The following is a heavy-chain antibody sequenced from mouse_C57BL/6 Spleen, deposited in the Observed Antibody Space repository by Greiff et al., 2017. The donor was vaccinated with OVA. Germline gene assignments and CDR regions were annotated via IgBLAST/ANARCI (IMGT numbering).Heavy chain of an antibody. CDR1: GYTFTSYW. Sequence: QVQLQQPGAELVKPGASVKMSCKASGYTFTSYWITWVKQRPGQGLEWIGDIYPGSGSTNYNEKFKSKATLTVDTSSSTAYMQLSSLTSEDSAVYYWASGVLRSSWFAYWGQGTLVTVSA. CDR3: ASGVLRSSWFAY. V-gene: IGHV1-55*01. CDR2: IYPGSGST. D-gene: IGHD1-1*01. J-gene: IGHJ3*01.